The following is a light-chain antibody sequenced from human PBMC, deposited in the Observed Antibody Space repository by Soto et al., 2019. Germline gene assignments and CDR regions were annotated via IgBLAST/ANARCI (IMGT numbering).Light chain of an antibody. CDR2: GAY. V-gene: IGKV3-20*01. CDR1: QSVNDNY. Sequence: EIVLTQSPGTLSLSPRERATLSCRASQSVNDNYLAWYQHKPGQAPRLLIYGAYSSAPGIPDRFSGSGSGTDFTLTISRLEPEDVAIYYCQQYAASPRTFGQGTQVEVK. CDR3: QQYAASPRT. J-gene: IGKJ1*01.